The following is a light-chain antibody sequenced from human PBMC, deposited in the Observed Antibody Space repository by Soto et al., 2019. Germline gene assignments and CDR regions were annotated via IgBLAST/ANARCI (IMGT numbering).Light chain of an antibody. Sequence: DSQLTQYPSTLSASVGERVTITCRASQSPNNWMAWYQQKSGKAPKLLIYDVSTLASGVPSRFSGSVSGTECALTISSRQPDDSATYYCQQYYRYPVTFGQGTKVEVK. J-gene: IGKJ2*01. CDR1: QSPNNW. CDR2: DVS. V-gene: IGKV1-5*01. CDR3: QQYYRYPVT.